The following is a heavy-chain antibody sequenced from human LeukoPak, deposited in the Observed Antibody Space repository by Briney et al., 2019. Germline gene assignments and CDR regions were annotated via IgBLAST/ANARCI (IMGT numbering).Heavy chain of an antibody. D-gene: IGHD3-22*01. CDR2: IYYSGST. J-gene: IGHJ4*02. CDR3: ASYFDSSGYHI. CDR1: GGSISSGDYY. V-gene: IGHV4-30-4*08. Sequence: PSQTLSLTXTVSGGSISSGDYYWSWIRQPPGEGLEWIGYIYYSGSTYYNPSLKSRVSISVDTSNNQFSLKLSSVTAADTAVYHCASYFDSSGYHIWGQGTLVTVSS.